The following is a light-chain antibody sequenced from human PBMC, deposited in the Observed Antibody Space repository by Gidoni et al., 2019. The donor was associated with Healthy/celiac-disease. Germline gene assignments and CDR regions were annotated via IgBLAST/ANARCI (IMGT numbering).Light chain of an antibody. J-gene: IGKJ5*01. CDR3: QQYNNWPLPIT. CDR2: GAS. CDR1: QSVSSN. Sequence: EIVMTQSPATLSVSPGERATLSCRASQSVSSNLAWYQQKPGQSPRLLIYGASTRATVIQARFSGSESGTEFTLTISSLQSEDFAVYYCQQYNNWPLPITFGQGTRLEIK. V-gene: IGKV3-15*01.